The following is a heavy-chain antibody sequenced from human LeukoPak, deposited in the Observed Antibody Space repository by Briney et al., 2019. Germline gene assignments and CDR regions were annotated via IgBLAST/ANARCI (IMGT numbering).Heavy chain of an antibody. D-gene: IGHD3-10*01. CDR2: ISPNNGDT. CDR3: VRSPIGASAY. V-gene: IGHV1-2*02. Sequence: GASVKVSCKPSGYTFTDSYIHWVRQAPGVGLQWMGWISPNNGDTKYAEDLQDRVTMTRDTSINTAYMELTGLTPDDTAVYYCVRSPIGASAYWGRGTLVTVSS. J-gene: IGHJ4*02. CDR1: GYTFTDSY.